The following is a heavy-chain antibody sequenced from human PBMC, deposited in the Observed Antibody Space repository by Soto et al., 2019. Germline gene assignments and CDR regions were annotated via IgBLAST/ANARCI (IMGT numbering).Heavy chain of an antibody. V-gene: IGHV4-4*07. CDR1: GGSISSYY. D-gene: IGHD5-12*01. CDR3: AKGDNVGRNTGYGLDL. CDR2: IYTSGGT. Sequence: SETLSLTCTVSGGSISSYYWSWIRQPAGKGLEWIGRIYTSGGTNYNPSLKSRVTMSVDTSNNQFSLQLDSVTPEDTAVYFCAKGDNVGRNTGYGLDLWGQGIMVTVSS. J-gene: IGHJ1*01.